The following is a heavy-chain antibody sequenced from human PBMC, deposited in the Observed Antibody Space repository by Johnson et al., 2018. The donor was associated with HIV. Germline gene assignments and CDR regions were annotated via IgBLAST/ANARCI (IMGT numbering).Heavy chain of an antibody. CDR2: IQFDGSHK. CDR3: ARDEGLDYGASLGAFDI. Sequence: QVQLVESGGGVVQPGRSLRLSCAASGFTFSNYGIHWVRQAPGKGLEWVTFIQFDGSHKYSADFVKGRFTISRDTSKNTLYLQMNSLRAEDTALYYCARDEGLDYGASLGAFDIWGQGTMVTVSS. CDR1: GFTFSNYG. V-gene: IGHV3-33*08. J-gene: IGHJ3*02. D-gene: IGHD4-17*01.